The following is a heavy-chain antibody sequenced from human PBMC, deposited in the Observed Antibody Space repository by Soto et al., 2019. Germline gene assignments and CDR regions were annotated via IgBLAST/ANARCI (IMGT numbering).Heavy chain of an antibody. CDR3: ARVGMTTVAFDI. CDR2: IYYSGST. D-gene: IGHD4-17*01. J-gene: IGHJ3*02. Sequence: SETLSLTCTVSGGSIGSSSYYWGWIRQPPGKGREWIGSIYYSGSTYYNPSLKSRVTISVDTSKNQCSLKLSSVTAAATVVYYCARVGMTTVAFDIWGQGTMVTVSS. V-gene: IGHV4-39*07. CDR1: GGSIGSSSYY.